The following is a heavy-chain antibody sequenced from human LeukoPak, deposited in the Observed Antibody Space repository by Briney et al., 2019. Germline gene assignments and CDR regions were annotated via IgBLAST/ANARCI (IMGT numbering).Heavy chain of an antibody. CDR2: MNEDGSQR. D-gene: IGHD2-21*01. CDR3: AKDRAYPNDVFDI. Sequence: PGGSLRLSCAASGLTFSSYWMSWVRQAPGKGLERVANMNEDGSQRYYVDSVRGRFTISRDTSKNTVFLQMNSLRADDTAVYYCAKDRAYPNDVFDIWGQGTMVTVSS. CDR1: GLTFSSYW. J-gene: IGHJ3*02. V-gene: IGHV3-7*03.